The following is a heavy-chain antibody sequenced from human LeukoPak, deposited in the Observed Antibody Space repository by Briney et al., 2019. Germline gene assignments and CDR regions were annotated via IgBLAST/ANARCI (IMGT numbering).Heavy chain of an antibody. J-gene: IGHJ4*02. D-gene: IGHD6-19*01. CDR3: ARAGSGSGWYFDY. CDR1: GYDFTSVG. CDR2: ISPYNGNT. Sequence: ASVKVSCKASGYDFTSVGITWVRRAPGQGLEWMGWISPYNGNTRYAQKFEGRVAMTTDTSTTTAYMELRGLRFNDTAVYYCARAGSGSGWYFDYWGQGTLVTVSS. V-gene: IGHV1-18*01.